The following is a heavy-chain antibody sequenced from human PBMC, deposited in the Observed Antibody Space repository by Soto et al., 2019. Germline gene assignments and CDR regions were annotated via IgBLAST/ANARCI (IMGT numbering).Heavy chain of an antibody. D-gene: IGHD1-26*01. Sequence: SVKVSCKASGYTFTNNDISWVRQATGQGLEWMGWMNPNSANTGYAQKFQGRVSMTRNTSISTAYMKLTSLRSDDTAVYYCARDLAKGGGSAGFDYWGQGTLVTVSS. CDR3: ARDLAKGGGSAGFDY. V-gene: IGHV1-8*01. CDR1: GYTFTNND. CDR2: MNPNSANT. J-gene: IGHJ4*02.